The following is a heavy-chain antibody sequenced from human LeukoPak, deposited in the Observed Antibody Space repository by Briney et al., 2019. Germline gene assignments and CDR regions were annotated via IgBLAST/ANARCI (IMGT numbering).Heavy chain of an antibody. CDR2: ISYDGSNK. CDR1: GFTFSSYA. Sequence: GGSLRLSCAASGFTFSSYAMHWVRQAPGKGLEWVAVISYDGSNKYYADSVKGRFTISRDNSRNTLYLQMNSLRVEDTALYYCAKGGVWGQGIAVTVSS. CDR3: AKGGV. J-gene: IGHJ6*02. V-gene: IGHV3-30-3*01.